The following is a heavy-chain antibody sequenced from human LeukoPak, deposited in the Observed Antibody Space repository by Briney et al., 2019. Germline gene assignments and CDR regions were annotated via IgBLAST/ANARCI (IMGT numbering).Heavy chain of an antibody. CDR3: AKAMVRGYLDYFDY. Sequence: GGSLRLSCAASEFTFSSYAMSWVRQAPGKGLEWVSAISGSGGSTYYADSVKGRFTISRDNSKNTLYLQMNSLTAEDTAVYYRAKAMVRGYLDYFDYWGQGTLVTVSS. V-gene: IGHV3-23*01. CDR1: EFTFSSYA. CDR2: ISGSGGST. J-gene: IGHJ4*02. D-gene: IGHD3-10*01.